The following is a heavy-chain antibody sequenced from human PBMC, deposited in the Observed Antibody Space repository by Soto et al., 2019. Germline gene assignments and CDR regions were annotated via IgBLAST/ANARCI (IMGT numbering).Heavy chain of an antibody. V-gene: IGHV1-18*01. CDR1: GYTFASYA. CDR3: VRAPPPPDY. J-gene: IGHJ4*02. Sequence: QVQLVQSGAQVKKPGASVKVSCKASGYTFASYAISRMRQAPGQGLERMERISDYNGNTNYTQKLQRRVTMTTDTSTSIAYMELRSLRSDDTAVYYCVRAPPPPDYWGQGSLVTVSS. CDR2: ISDYNGNT.